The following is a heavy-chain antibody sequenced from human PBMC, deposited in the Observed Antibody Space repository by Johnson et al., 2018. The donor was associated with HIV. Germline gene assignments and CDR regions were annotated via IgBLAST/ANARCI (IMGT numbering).Heavy chain of an antibody. Sequence: QMLLVESGGGLVQPGGSLRLSCAASGFTFSSYDIHWVRQAPGKGLEWVAFISYDGTNKYYADSVKGLFTISRDNSKNTLYLQMNSLRAEDTAVYYCAKRYSGSLRDTFDIWGQGTMVTVSS. CDR3: AKRYSGSLRDTFDI. CDR1: GFTFSSYD. CDR2: ISYDGTNK. D-gene: IGHD1-26*01. J-gene: IGHJ3*02. V-gene: IGHV3-30*18.